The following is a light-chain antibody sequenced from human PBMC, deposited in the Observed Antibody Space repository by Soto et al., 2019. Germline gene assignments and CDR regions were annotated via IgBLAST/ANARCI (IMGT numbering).Light chain of an antibody. Sequence: VWTQSPGTLSLSPGERATLPCRASQSVSTSFLAWYQQKPGQAPRLLIYDASNRATGIPARFSGSGSGTDFTLTISSLEPEDFAVYFCQQRSNWPPAITFGQGTRLEIK. CDR2: DAS. CDR3: QQRSNWPPAIT. V-gene: IGKV3-11*01. J-gene: IGKJ5*01. CDR1: QSVSTSF.